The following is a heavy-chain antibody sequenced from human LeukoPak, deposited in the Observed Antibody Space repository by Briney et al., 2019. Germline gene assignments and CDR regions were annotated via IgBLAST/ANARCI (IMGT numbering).Heavy chain of an antibody. V-gene: IGHV4-34*01. CDR3: ASGGGQQLVLGNWFDP. CDR1: GGSFSGYY. Sequence: PSDTLSLTCAVYGGSFSGYYWSWIRQPPGKGLEWIGEINHSGSTNYNPSLKSRVTISVDTSKNQFSLKLSSVTAADTAVYYCASGGGQQLVLGNWFDPWGQGTLVTVSS. D-gene: IGHD6-13*01. J-gene: IGHJ5*02. CDR2: INHSGST.